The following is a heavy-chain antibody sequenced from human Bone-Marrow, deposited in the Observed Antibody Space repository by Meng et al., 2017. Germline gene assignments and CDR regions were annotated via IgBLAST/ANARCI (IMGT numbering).Heavy chain of an antibody. J-gene: IGHJ6*02. CDR2: INPSGGST. CDR1: GYTFTSYY. V-gene: IGHV1-46*01. D-gene: IGHD6-19*01. CDR3: ARDLAQWLVLGDYYYYYGMDV. Sequence: ASVKVSCKASGYTFTSYYMHWVRQAPGQGLEWMGIINPSGGSTSYAQKFQGRVTMTRDTSMSTVYMELSSLRSEDTAVYYCARDLAQWLVLGDYYYYYGMDVWGQGTTVTVSS.